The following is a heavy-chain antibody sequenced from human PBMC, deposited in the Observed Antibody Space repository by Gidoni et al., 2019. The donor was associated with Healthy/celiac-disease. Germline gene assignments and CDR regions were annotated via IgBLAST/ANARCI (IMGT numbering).Heavy chain of an antibody. CDR3: AGDMGATGWFDP. CDR2: ISSSSSTI. CDR1: GSTFSSYS. V-gene: IGHV3-48*02. D-gene: IGHD1-26*01. J-gene: IGHJ5*02. Sequence: EVQLVASGGGLVQPGGFLRLTCAASGSTFSSYSMNWVRQAPGKGLAWVSYISSSSSTIYYADSVKGRFTSSRDSAKNSLCLQMSGLRDEDTAVYYCAGDMGATGWFDPWGQGTLVTVSS.